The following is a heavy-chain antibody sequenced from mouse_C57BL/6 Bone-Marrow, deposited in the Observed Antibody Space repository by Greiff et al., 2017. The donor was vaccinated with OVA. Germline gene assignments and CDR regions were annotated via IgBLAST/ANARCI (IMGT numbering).Heavy chain of an antibody. Sequence: EVKLMESGGGLVQPGGSMKLSCVASGFTFSNYWMNWVRQSPEKGLEWVAQIRLKSDNYATHYAESVKGRFTISRDDSKSSVYLQMNNLRAEDTGIYYCTGSFSNSAWFAYWGQGTLVTVSA. J-gene: IGHJ3*01. CDR1: GFTFSNYW. CDR2: IRLKSDNYAT. V-gene: IGHV6-3*01. D-gene: IGHD2-5*01. CDR3: TGSFSNSAWFAY.